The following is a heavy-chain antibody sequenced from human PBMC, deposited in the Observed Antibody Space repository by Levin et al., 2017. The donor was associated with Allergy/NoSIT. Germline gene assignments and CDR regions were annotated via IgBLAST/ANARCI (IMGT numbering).Heavy chain of an antibody. D-gene: IGHD5-18*01. CDR3: AKDRRQTAMVYYFDY. V-gene: IGHV3-30*18. CDR2: ISYDGSNE. CDR1: GFSFSSYG. Sequence: LPGGSLRLSCAASGFSFSSYGMYWVRQAPGKGLEWVAVISYDGSNEYYADSVKGRFTISRDNSKNTLYLQMNSLRAEDTAVYYCAKDRRQTAMVYYFDYWGQGTLVTVSS. J-gene: IGHJ4*02.